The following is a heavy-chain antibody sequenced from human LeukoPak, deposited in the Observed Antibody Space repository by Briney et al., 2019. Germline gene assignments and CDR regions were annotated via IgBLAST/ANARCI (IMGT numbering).Heavy chain of an antibody. J-gene: IGHJ4*02. Sequence: GGSLRLSCAASGFTFDDYGMIWVRQAPGKGLEWVSGINWNGGSPSYADSVKGRFIISRDNAQNSLFLQVNSLRAEDTAVYYCVRDQGGAVSYWGQGTLVTVSS. CDR2: INWNGGSP. V-gene: IGHV3-20*04. D-gene: IGHD3-16*01. CDR3: VRDQGGAVSY. CDR1: GFTFDDYG.